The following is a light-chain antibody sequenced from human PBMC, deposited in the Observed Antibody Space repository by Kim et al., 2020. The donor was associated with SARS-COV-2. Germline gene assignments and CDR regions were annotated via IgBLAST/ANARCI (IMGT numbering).Light chain of an antibody. CDR2: AAS. CDR3: HQTYTTPQT. CDR1: QSIGVF. Sequence: ASVGDRVTIVCRESQSIGVFLHWYQQRPGRAPNLLIYAASNLHSGVPPRFSGSGSGTDFTLTINNLQPEDVATYFCHQTYTTPQTFGQGTKVDIK. J-gene: IGKJ1*01. V-gene: IGKV1-39*01.